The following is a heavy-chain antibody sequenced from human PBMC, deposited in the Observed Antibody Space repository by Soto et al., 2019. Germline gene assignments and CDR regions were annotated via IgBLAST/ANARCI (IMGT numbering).Heavy chain of an antibody. J-gene: IGHJ4*02. CDR1: GYTFTGYY. V-gene: IGHV1-2*04. D-gene: IGHD3-10*01. CDR2: INPNSGGT. Sequence: QVQLVQSGAEVKKPGASVKVSCKASGYTFTGYYMHWVRQAPGQGLEWMGWINPNSGGTNYAQKFQGWVTMTRDTSISTAYMELSRLRSADTAVYYCARDSGSGSYPFDYWGQGTLVTVSS. CDR3: ARDSGSGSYPFDY.